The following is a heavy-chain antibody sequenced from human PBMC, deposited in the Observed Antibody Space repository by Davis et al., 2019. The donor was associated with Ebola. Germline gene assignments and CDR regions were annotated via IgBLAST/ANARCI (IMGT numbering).Heavy chain of an antibody. D-gene: IGHD3-3*01. V-gene: IGHV3-30*03. CDR1: GFTFSSYG. Sequence: GESLKISCAASGFTFSSYGMHWVRQAPGKGLEWVAIISYDGSNKYYADSVKGRFTISRDNSKNTLYLQMNSLRAEDTAVYYCARDSTIFGVPMSAGNFDYWGQGTLVTVSS. CDR3: ARDSTIFGVPMSAGNFDY. CDR2: ISYDGSNK. J-gene: IGHJ4*02.